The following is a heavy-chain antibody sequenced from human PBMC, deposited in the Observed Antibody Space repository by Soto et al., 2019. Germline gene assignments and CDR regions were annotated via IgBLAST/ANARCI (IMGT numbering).Heavy chain of an antibody. CDR3: ARGGEVAATE. J-gene: IGHJ4*02. CDR2: INPNSGVT. CDR1: GYTFTGYY. D-gene: IGHD6-19*01. Sequence: ASVKVSCKASGYTFTGYYVHWVRQAPGQGLEWMGWINPNSGVTKYAHKFQGRVTMTRYTSISTAYMEVSRLRSDDTAVYYCARGGEVAATEWGQGTLVTVSS. V-gene: IGHV1-2*02.